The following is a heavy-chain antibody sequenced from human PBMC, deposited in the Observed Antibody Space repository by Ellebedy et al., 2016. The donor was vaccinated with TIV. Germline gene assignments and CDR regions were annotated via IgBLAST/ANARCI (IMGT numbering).Heavy chain of an antibody. CDR1: GFTFDSYA. D-gene: IGHD6-19*01. Sequence: GESLKISCVASGFTFDSYAMHWVRQAPGKGLEWVAVISHDGSSQYYADSVKGRFTVSRDNSMTTVYLEMNSLRAEDMALYYCARELDKSSGWYGGAAYWGQGTQVTVSS. CDR2: ISHDGSSQ. V-gene: IGHV3-30-3*01. CDR3: ARELDKSSGWYGGAAY. J-gene: IGHJ4*02.